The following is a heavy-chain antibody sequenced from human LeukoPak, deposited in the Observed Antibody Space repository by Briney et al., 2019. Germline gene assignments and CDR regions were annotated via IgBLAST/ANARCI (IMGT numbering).Heavy chain of an antibody. CDR2: ISGSGGST. D-gene: IGHD6-13*01. Sequence: GGSLRLSCAASGFTFSSYAMSWVRQAPGKGPEWVSAISGSGGSTYYADSVKGRFTISRDNSKNTLYLQMNSLRAKDTAVYYCAKGSIAAAGTHFDYWGQGTLVTVSS. CDR3: AKGSIAAAGTHFDY. V-gene: IGHV3-23*01. J-gene: IGHJ4*02. CDR1: GFTFSSYA.